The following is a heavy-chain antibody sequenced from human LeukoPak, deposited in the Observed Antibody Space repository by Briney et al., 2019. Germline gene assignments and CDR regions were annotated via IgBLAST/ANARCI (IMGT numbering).Heavy chain of an antibody. Sequence: VASVKVSCKASGYTFTSYGISWVRQAPGQGLEWMGWISAYNGNTNYAQKLQGRVTMTTDTSTSTAYMELRSLRSDDTAVYYCAGGFPGIVGATTLFDYWGQGTLVTVSS. V-gene: IGHV1-18*01. CDR2: ISAYNGNT. CDR1: GYTFTSYG. J-gene: IGHJ4*02. D-gene: IGHD1-26*01. CDR3: AGGFPGIVGATTLFDY.